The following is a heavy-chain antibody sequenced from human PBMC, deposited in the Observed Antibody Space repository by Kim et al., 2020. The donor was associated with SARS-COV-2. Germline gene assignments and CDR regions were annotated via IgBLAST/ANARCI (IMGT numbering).Heavy chain of an antibody. CDR1: GGSISSYY. Sequence: SETLSLTCTVSGGSISSYYWSWIRQPPGKGLEWIGYIYYSGSTNYNSSLKSRVTISVDTSKNQFSLKLSSVTAADTAVYYCARDRYDSSGYYSYYYYYGMDVWGQGTTVTVSS. J-gene: IGHJ6*02. CDR3: ARDRYDSSGYYSYYYYYGMDV. V-gene: IGHV4-59*13. D-gene: IGHD3-22*01. CDR2: IYYSGST.